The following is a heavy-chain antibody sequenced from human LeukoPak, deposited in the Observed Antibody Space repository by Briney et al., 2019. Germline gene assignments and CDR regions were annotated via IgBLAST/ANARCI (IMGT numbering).Heavy chain of an antibody. CDR3: ARGPTSGIGFDY. CDR2: INHSGST. Sequence: SETLSLTCAVYGGSFSGYYWSWIRQPPGKGLEWIGEINHSGSTNYNPSLKSRVTISVDTSKNQFSLKLSSVTAADTAVYYCARGPTSGIGFDYWGQGTLVTVSS. D-gene: IGHD3-10*01. CDR1: GGSFSGYY. J-gene: IGHJ4*02. V-gene: IGHV4-34*01.